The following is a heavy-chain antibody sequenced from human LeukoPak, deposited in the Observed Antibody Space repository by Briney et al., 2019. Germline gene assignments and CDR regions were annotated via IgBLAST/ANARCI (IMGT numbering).Heavy chain of an antibody. CDR2: MIGSGSST. Sequence: GGSLRLSCAASGFPFSNHAMSWVRQAPGKGLEWVSAMIGSGSSTYYADSVKGRFTISRDNSKHTLFLQMNSLRDEDTAVYYCAKAPVTSCRGAYCYPFDSWGQGTLVTVSS. CDR1: GFPFSNHA. D-gene: IGHD2-21*01. J-gene: IGHJ4*02. CDR3: AKAPVTSCRGAYCYPFDS. V-gene: IGHV3-23*01.